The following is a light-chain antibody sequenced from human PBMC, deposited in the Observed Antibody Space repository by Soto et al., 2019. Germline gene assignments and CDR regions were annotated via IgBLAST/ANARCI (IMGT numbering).Light chain of an antibody. CDR2: DAS. CDR1: QSVTTN. J-gene: IGKJ1*01. V-gene: IGKV3-15*01. Sequence: EVVMTQSPATLSVSPGERVTFSCRASQSVTTNLAWYQHKPGQSPRLLISDASTGASGIPPRFSGSGSGTEFTLTIDRLQSADFAVYHCQQYGSSPRTFGQGTKVDIK. CDR3: QQYGSSPRT.